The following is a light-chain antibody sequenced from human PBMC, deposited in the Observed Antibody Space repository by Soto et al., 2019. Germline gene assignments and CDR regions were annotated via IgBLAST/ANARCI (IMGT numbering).Light chain of an antibody. J-gene: IGKJ1*01. V-gene: IGKV1-39*01. CDR2: AAS. Sequence: DIQMTHSPSSLSASVGYRVTITCRASQTISTYLNWYQQKPGKAPKLLIFAASSLQSGVPSRFSGSRSGPDFTLTISSLQPEDFATYYCQQSYSSPPTFGQGTKVDIK. CDR3: QQSYSSPPT. CDR1: QTISTY.